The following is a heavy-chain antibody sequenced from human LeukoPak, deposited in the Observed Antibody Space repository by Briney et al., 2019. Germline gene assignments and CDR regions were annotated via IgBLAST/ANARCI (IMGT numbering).Heavy chain of an antibody. CDR3: ARQMALVGASDSTDY. J-gene: IGHJ4*02. Sequence: GGSLRLSCAASGFTLTGYSMNWVRQAPGKGLEWVSSISSSSSYIYYADSVKGRFTISRDNAKNSLYLQMNSLRAEDTAVYYCARQMALVGASDSTDYWGQGTLVTVSS. CDR1: GFTLTGYS. V-gene: IGHV3-21*01. CDR2: ISSSSSYI. D-gene: IGHD1-26*01.